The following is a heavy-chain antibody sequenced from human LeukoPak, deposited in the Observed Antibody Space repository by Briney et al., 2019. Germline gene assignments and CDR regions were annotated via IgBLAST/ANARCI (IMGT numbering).Heavy chain of an antibody. D-gene: IGHD3-9*01. CDR1: GYTFTKYD. V-gene: IGHV1-18*01. CDR2: ISPYIGNT. CDR3: ARGHPFYDILTGYYGGLLTPPGPVDY. J-gene: IGHJ4*02. Sequence: ASVKVSCKASGYTFTKYDIHWVRQAPGQGLEWMGWISPYIGNTYYSQKLQGRVTMTTDTSTSTAYMELRSLRSDDTAVYYCARGHPFYDILTGYYGGLLTPPGPVDYWGQGTLVTVSS.